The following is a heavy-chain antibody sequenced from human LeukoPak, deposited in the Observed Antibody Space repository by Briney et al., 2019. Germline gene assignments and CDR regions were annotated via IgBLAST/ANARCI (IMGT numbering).Heavy chain of an antibody. J-gene: IGHJ4*02. CDR2: ISGSGGST. CDR3: AKDRSAARVGATPTYYFDY. D-gene: IGHD1-26*01. V-gene: IGHV3-23*01. CDR1: GITFSSYA. Sequence: GALRPSCAASGITFSSYAMNWVRQAPGEGLEWVSGISGSGGSTYYADSVKGRFTISRDNSKNTLYLQMNSLRAEDTAVYYCAKDRSAARVGATPTYYFDYWGQGTLVTVSS.